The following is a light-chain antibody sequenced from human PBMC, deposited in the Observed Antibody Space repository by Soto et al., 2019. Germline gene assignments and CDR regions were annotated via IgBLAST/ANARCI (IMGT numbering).Light chain of an antibody. CDR3: QQSYSTPYT. J-gene: IGKJ2*01. CDR1: QSINSY. Sequence: DIQMTQSPSSLSASVGDRVTITCRTSQSINSYLNWFQQKPGKAPKVLIYAASRLQSGVPSRFSGSGSGTDFTLTISSLQPEDFATYYCQQSYSTPYTFGQGTKLEIK. V-gene: IGKV1-39*01. CDR2: AAS.